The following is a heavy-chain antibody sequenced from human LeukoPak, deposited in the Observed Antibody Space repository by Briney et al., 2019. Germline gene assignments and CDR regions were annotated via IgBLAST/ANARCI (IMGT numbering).Heavy chain of an antibody. CDR2: ISSSSSYI. CDR3: ARVAVAGSFDY. V-gene: IGHV3-21*01. D-gene: IGHD6-19*01. Sequence: GGSLRLSCAASGLTFSSYSMNWVRRAPGKGLEWVSSISSSSSYIYYADSVKGRFTISRDNAKNSLYLQMNSLRAEDTAVYYCARVAVAGSFDYWGQGTLVTVSS. J-gene: IGHJ4*02. CDR1: GLTFSSYS.